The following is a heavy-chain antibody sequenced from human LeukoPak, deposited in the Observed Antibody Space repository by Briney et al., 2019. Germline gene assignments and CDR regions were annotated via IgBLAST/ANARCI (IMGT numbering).Heavy chain of an antibody. Sequence: SETLSLTCAVYGGSFSGYYWSWIRQPPGKGLEWIGEVNHSGSTNYNPSLKSRVTISVDTSKNQFSLKLSSVTAADTAVYYCARGLPYYGILTGYERSGAFDIWGQGTMVTVSS. CDR3: ARGLPYYGILTGYERSGAFDI. D-gene: IGHD3-9*01. J-gene: IGHJ3*02. CDR1: GGSFSGYY. CDR2: VNHSGST. V-gene: IGHV4-34*01.